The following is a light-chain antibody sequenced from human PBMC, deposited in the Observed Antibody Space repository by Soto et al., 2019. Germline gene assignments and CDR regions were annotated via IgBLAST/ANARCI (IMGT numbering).Light chain of an antibody. CDR3: QQRFNWPRFT. Sequence: EIVLTQSPATLSLSPGERATLSCRASQSVSSYLAWYQQKPGQAPRLLIYDASHRATGIPARFSGGGSGTDFTLTISNLEPEDFAVYYCQQRFNWPRFTFGQGTKLEIK. CDR1: QSVSSY. V-gene: IGKV3-11*01. CDR2: DAS. J-gene: IGKJ2*01.